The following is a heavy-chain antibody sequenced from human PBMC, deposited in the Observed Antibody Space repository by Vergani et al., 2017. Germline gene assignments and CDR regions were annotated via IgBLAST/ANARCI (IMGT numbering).Heavy chain of an antibody. V-gene: IGHV1-2*02. Sequence: QVQLVQSGAEVKKPGASVKVSCKASGYTFTGYYMHWVRQAPGQGLEWMGWINPNSGGTNYAQKFQGRVTMTRETSISTAYMELSRLRSDDTAVYYCARDGYCSSTSCYGWFDPWGQGTLVTVSS. J-gene: IGHJ5*02. CDR2: INPNSGGT. D-gene: IGHD2-2*03. CDR1: GYTFTGYY. CDR3: ARDGYCSSTSCYGWFDP.